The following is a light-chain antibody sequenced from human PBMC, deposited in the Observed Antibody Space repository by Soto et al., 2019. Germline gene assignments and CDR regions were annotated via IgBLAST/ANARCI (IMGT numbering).Light chain of an antibody. J-gene: IGKJ5*01. CDR2: GAS. CDR1: QSVTTS. V-gene: IGKV3D-15*01. Sequence: EIVLTQSPDTLSLSPGERATLSCRASQSVTTSLAWYQQKTGQPPRLLISGASRRATGIPDRFSGSGSETDFTLTINSLQSEDSAVYYCQQHNQWPITFGQGTRLEIK. CDR3: QQHNQWPIT.